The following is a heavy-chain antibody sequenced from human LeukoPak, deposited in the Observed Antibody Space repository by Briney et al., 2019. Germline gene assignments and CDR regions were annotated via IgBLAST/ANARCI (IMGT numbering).Heavy chain of an antibody. V-gene: IGHV3-30*18. Sequence: SGGSLRLSCAASGFTFSSYGMHWVRQAPGKGLEWVAVISYDGSNKYYADSVKGRFTISRDNSKNTLYLQMNSLRAEDTAVYYCAKIYCSSTSCYFGYYYYGVDVWGQGTTVTVSS. D-gene: IGHD2-2*01. J-gene: IGHJ6*02. CDR2: ISYDGSNK. CDR1: GFTFSSYG. CDR3: AKIYCSSTSCYFGYYYYGVDV.